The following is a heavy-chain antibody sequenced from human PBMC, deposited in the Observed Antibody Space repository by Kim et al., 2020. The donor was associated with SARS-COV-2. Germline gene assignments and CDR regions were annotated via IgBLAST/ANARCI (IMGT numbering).Heavy chain of an antibody. CDR3: ARGTSITRRLF. CDR1: GGSFSGYY. Sequence: SETLSLTCAVYGGSFSGYYWSWIRQPPGKGLEWIGEINHSGSTNYNPSLKSRVTISVDTSKNQFSLKLSSVTAADTAVYYCARGTSITRRLFWGQGTLVTVSS. CDR2: INHSGST. D-gene: IGHD3-10*01. J-gene: IGHJ4*02. V-gene: IGHV4-34*01.